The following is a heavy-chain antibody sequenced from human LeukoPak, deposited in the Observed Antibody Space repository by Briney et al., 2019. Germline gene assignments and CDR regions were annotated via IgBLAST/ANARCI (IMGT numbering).Heavy chain of an antibody. J-gene: IGHJ3*02. CDR3: AKDKVRFCSGGTCYADAFDI. Sequence: GGSLRLSCAASGFTFSSYAMNWVRQAPGKGLEWVSAVSGSGTSTYYADSVKGRFTISRDNSKNTLYLQMNSLRAEDTAIYYCAKDKVRFCSGGTCYADAFDIWGQGTMVTVSS. V-gene: IGHV3-23*01. CDR2: VSGSGTST. CDR1: GFTFSSYA. D-gene: IGHD2-15*01.